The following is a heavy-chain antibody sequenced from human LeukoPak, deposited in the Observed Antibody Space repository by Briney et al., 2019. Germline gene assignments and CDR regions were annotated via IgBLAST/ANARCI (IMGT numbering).Heavy chain of an antibody. CDR2: IKQDGSEK. V-gene: IGHV3-7*03. D-gene: IGHD3-9*01. J-gene: IGHJ4*02. CDR3: TTLTTDHYMFDH. Sequence: PGGSLRLSCAASGFTFSSYWLSWVRQAPGKGLEWVANIKQDGSEKYYVDSVKGRFTISRDNAKNSLYLQMNSLRAEDTAVYYCTTLTTDHYMFDHWGQGTLVAVSP. CDR1: GFTFSSYW.